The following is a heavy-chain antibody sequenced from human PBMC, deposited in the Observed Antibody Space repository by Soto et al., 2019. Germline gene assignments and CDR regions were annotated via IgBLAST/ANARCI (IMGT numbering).Heavy chain of an antibody. CDR2: IIPIFGTA. V-gene: IGHV1-69*13. D-gene: IGHD2-2*01. CDR1: GGTFSSYA. CDR3: ASPPGGIVVVPAADDAFDI. J-gene: IGHJ3*02. Sequence: ASVKVSCKASGGTFSSYAISWVRQAPGQGLEWMGGIIPIFGTANYAQKFQGRVTITADESTSTAYMELSSLRSEDTAVYYCASPPGGIVVVPAADDAFDICGQGTLVTV.